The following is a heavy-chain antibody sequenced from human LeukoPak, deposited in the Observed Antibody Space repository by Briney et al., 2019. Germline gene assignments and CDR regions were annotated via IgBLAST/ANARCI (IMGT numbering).Heavy chain of an antibody. J-gene: IGHJ4*02. V-gene: IGHV3-21*01. D-gene: IGHD2-15*01. CDR1: GFTFSSYR. CDR2: ISTRSDYI. CDR3: ARDSCSGYSCYSADY. Sequence: PGGSLRLSCAPSGFTFSSYRMDWVRQAPGKGLERVSSISTRSDYIYYADSVKGRFTISRDNAKNSLYLQMNSLRAEDTAVYYCARDSCSGYSCYSADYRGQGTLVTVSS.